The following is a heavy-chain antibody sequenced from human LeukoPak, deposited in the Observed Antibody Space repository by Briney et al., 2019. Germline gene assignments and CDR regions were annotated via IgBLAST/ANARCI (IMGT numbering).Heavy chain of an antibody. Sequence: PGGSLRLSCAASGFTFSSYAMSWVRQAPGKGLEWVSSISSSSSYIYYADSVKGRFTISRDNAKNSLYLQMSNLRAEDTAVYFCARGGGSDVWGQGATVTVSS. CDR2: ISSSSSYI. J-gene: IGHJ6*02. CDR3: ARGGGSDV. D-gene: IGHD2-15*01. V-gene: IGHV3-21*04. CDR1: GFTFSSYA.